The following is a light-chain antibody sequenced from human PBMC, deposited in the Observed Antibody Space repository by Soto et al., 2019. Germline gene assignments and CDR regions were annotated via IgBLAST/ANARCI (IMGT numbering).Light chain of an antibody. Sequence: EIVLTQSPATLSLSPGERVTLSCRASQSVSNSLAWYHQKPGHPPRLLIYDVSNRATGIPARFSGSGSGTDFTLPITSLQPEDFAVYFCHQRYNWPRVTFGQGTRLEIK. CDR2: DVS. V-gene: IGKV3-11*01. J-gene: IGKJ5*01. CDR3: HQRYNWPRVT. CDR1: QSVSNS.